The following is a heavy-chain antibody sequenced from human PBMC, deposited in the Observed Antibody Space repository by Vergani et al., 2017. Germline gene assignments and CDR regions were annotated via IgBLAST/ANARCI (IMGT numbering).Heavy chain of an antibody. CDR1: GFTFSSYA. D-gene: IGHD6-13*01. V-gene: IGHV3-23*01. CDR3: ARDPSSSWVFDY. Sequence: EVQLLESGGGLVQPGGSLILSCAASGFTFSSYAMSWVRQAPGKGLEWVSAISGSGGSTYYADSVKGRFTISRDNSKNTLYLQMNSLRAEDTAVYYCARDPSSSWVFDYWGQGTLVTVSS. J-gene: IGHJ4*02. CDR2: ISGSGGST.